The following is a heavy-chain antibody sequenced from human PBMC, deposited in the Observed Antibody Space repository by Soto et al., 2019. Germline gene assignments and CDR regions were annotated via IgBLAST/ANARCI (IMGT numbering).Heavy chain of an antibody. D-gene: IGHD1-26*01. J-gene: IGHJ6*02. V-gene: IGHV1-3*01. CDR3: ARARKILGATTPSYYYYGMDV. Sequence: QVQLVQSGAEVKKPGASVKVSCKASGYTFTSYAMHWVRQAPGQRLEWMGWINAGNGNTKYSQKFQGRVTITRDTSASTAYMELSSLRSEDTAVYYCARARKILGATTPSYYYYGMDVWGQGTTVTVSS. CDR2: INAGNGNT. CDR1: GYTFTSYA.